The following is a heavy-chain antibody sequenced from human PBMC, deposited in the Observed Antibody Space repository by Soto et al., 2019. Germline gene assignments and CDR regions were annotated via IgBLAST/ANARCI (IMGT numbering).Heavy chain of an antibody. V-gene: IGHV4-30-2*01. CDR3: ARVPGP. CDR1: GGSISSGGYS. CDR2: IYHSGST. Sequence: SETLSLTCAVSGGSISSGGYSWSWIRQPPGKGLEWIGYIYHSGSTYYNPSLKSRVTISVDRSRNQSSLKLSSVTAADTAVYYCARVPGPWGQGTLVTVSS. J-gene: IGHJ5*02.